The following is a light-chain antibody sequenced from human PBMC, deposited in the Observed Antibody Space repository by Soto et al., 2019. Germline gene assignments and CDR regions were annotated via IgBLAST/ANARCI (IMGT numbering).Light chain of an antibody. Sequence: DIQMTQSPSSVSASVGDRVTITCRASQDINSWLTWYQQKPGKAPKLLIYAASRLQSGVPSRFSGTGSGTDFTLTISSLQPEDFATYYCLQDSNYPRTFGQGTKLEIK. CDR2: AAS. J-gene: IGKJ2*01. CDR3: LQDSNYPRT. V-gene: IGKV1-12*01. CDR1: QDINSW.